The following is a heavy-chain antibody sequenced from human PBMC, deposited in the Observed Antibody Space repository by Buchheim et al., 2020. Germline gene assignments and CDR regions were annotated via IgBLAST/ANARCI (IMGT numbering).Heavy chain of an antibody. J-gene: IGHJ5*02. CDR1: GFTFGSYG. CDR2: ISYDGSNK. CDR3: AKDGTRSLGNWFDP. Sequence: VQLLESGGGVVKPGRSLSLSCAASGFTFGSYGMPWVRQAPGKGLGWVAVISYDGSNKYYADSVKGRFTISRDNSKKTLYLQMNSLRAEDTAVYYCAKDGTRSLGNWFDPWGQGTL. D-gene: IGHD6-13*01. V-gene: IGHV3-30*18.